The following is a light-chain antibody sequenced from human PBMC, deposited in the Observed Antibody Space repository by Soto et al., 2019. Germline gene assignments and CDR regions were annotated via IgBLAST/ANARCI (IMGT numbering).Light chain of an antibody. CDR1: SSDVGVYNF. V-gene: IGLV2-14*01. J-gene: IGLJ3*02. CDR2: EVS. Sequence: QSALTQPASVSGSPGQSITISCTGTSSDVGVYNFVSWYQQHPGKAPKLMIYEVSNRPSGVSYRFSGSKSGNTASLTISGLQAEDEADYYCSSYTSNNTPLVFGGGTKLTVL. CDR3: SSYTSNNTPLV.